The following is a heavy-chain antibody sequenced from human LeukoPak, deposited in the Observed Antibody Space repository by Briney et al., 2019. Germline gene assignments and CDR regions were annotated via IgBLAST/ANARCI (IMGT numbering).Heavy chain of an antibody. CDR3: ARGRGSSFSNAFDI. J-gene: IGHJ3*02. Sequence: GESLKISCKGSGYSFTAYWIGWVRQMPGKGLEWMGIIYPGDSDTRYSPSFEGQVTISADKSISTAYLQWSSLKASDTAMYFRARGRGSSFSNAFDIWGQGTMVTVSS. CDR1: GYSFTAYW. V-gene: IGHV5-51*01. CDR2: IYPGDSDT. D-gene: IGHD5-12*01.